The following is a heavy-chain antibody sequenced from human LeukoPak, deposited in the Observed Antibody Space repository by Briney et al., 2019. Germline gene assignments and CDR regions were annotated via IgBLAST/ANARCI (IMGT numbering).Heavy chain of an antibody. CDR1: GFTVSSNY. V-gene: IGHV3-66*02. Sequence: GGSLRLFCAASGFTVSSNYMSWVRQAPGEGLEWVSVIYSGGSTYYADSVKGRFTISRDNSKNTLYLQMNSLRAEDTAVYYCARFLVGASYCYYGMDVWGQGTTVTVSS. CDR2: IYSGGST. J-gene: IGHJ6*02. CDR3: ARFLVGASYCYYGMDV. D-gene: IGHD1-26*01.